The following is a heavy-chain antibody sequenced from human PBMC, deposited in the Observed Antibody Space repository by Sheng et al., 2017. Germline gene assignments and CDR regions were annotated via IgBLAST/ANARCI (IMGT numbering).Heavy chain of an antibody. D-gene: IGHD2-2*01. Sequence: EVQLLESGGGLVQPGGSLRLSCAASGFTFSGYWMHWVRQAPGEGLVWVSRINTDASGINYADSVKGRFTISRDNARNTLYLQMNSLRVEDTAVYYCARSCTTTSCYAEDWGQGTLVTVSS. CDR2: INTDASGI. CDR3: ARSCTTTSCYAED. CDR1: GFTFSGYW. V-gene: IGHV3-74*02. J-gene: IGHJ4*02.